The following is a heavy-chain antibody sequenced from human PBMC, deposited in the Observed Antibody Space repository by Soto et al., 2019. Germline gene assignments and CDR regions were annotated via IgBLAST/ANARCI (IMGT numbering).Heavy chain of an antibody. CDR1: GFTFSSYA. Sequence: GGSLRLSCVASGFTFSSYALHWVRQAPGKGLEWVAVTSYDGSNKYYADSVEGRFTISRDNSRNTLYLQTSSLTTEDTAMYYCARDWETSATGLIDSWGQGTLVTVSS. J-gene: IGHJ4*02. CDR3: ARDWETSATGLIDS. D-gene: IGHD3-9*01. CDR2: TSYDGSNK. V-gene: IGHV3-30-3*01.